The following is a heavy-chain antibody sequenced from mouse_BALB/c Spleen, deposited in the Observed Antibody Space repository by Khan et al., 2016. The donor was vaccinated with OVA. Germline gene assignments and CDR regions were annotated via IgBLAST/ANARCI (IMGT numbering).Heavy chain of an antibody. D-gene: IGHD2-14*01. CDR3: LRGAAYYRSDGCFAY. Sequence: VQLQESGAELARPGASVKMSCKASGYTFTSYTMHWVRQRPGQTLEWIGHINPSNNYPTYNQNFKDKVTLIVEKSSSTAYLQMNSLTSEDSEVYYCLRGAAYYRSDGCFAYWGQGTLVTVSA. J-gene: IGHJ3*01. V-gene: IGHV1-4*01. CDR2: INPSNNYP. CDR1: GYTFTSYT.